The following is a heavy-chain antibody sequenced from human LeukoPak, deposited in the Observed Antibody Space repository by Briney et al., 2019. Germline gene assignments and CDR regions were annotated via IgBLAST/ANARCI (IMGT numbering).Heavy chain of an antibody. CDR3: ARDQDADSGIWFDP. D-gene: IGHD4-17*01. V-gene: IGHV4-61*01. CDR1: GASISSGNYY. Sequence: PSETLSLTCTVSGASISSGNYYWSWIRQPPGKGLEWVGYIHYSGNTNYNPSLKNRVTISVDTSKNQFSLKLSSVTAADTAVYYCARDQDADSGIWFDPWGQGTLVTVSS. J-gene: IGHJ5*02. CDR2: IHYSGNT.